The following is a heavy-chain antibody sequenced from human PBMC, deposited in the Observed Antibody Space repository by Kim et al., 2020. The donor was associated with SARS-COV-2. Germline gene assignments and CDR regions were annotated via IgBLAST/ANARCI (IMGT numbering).Heavy chain of an antibody. CDR3: ASGGTNKLAQV. J-gene: IGHJ4*02. CDR1: GGSISNYY. CDR2: IFYSGTT. Sequence: SETLSLTCTVSGGSISNYYWNWIRQPPGKELEWMGYIFYSGTTNYNPSLKSRVTISLDTSKNQFSLKLTSVTAADTAVYFCASGGTNKLAQVWGQGTLVT. D-gene: IGHD6-6*01. V-gene: IGHV4-59*13.